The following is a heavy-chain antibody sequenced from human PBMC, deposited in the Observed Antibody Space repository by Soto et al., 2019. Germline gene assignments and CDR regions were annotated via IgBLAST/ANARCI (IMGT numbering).Heavy chain of an antibody. J-gene: IGHJ4*02. CDR3: ARDKYGTGTPKFDY. V-gene: IGHV3-30-3*01. D-gene: IGHD1-1*01. CDR1: GFTFSSYA. CDR2: ISYDGSNK. Sequence: PGGSLRLSCAASGFTFSSYAMHWVRQAPGKGLEWVAVISYDGSNKYYADSVKGRFTISRDNSKNTLYLQMNSLRAEDTAVYYCARDKYGTGTPKFDYWGQGTLVTVSS.